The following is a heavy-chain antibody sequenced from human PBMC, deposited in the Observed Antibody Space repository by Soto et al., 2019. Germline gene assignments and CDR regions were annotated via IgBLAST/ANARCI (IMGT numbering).Heavy chain of an antibody. J-gene: IGHJ1*01. D-gene: IGHD6-19*01. CDR2: ISAYNGNT. Sequence: ASVKLSCKASGYTFTSYGISWVRQAPGQGLEWMGWISAYNGNTNYAQKLQGRVTMTTDTSTSTAYMELRSLRSDDTAVYYCARDPYSSGWPEYFQHWGQGTLVTVSS. CDR1: GYTFTSYG. CDR3: ARDPYSSGWPEYFQH. V-gene: IGHV1-18*01.